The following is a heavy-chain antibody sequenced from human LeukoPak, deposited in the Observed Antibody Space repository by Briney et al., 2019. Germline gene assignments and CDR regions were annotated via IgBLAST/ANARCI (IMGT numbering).Heavy chain of an antibody. V-gene: IGHV3-30*18. D-gene: IGHD6-19*01. CDR3: AKQSSGWYSPYWYFDL. CDR1: GFTFSSYG. J-gene: IGHJ2*01. CDR2: ISYDGSNK. Sequence: GGSLRLSCAASGFTFSSYGMHWVRQAPGKGLEWVAVISYDGSNKYYADSVKDRFTISRDNSKNTLYLQMNSLRAEDTAVYYCAKQSSGWYSPYWYFDLWGRGTLVTVSS.